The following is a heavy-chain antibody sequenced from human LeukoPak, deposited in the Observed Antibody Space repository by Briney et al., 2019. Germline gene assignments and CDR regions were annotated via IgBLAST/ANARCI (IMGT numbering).Heavy chain of an antibody. CDR1: GGSISSGGYS. J-gene: IGHJ4*02. D-gene: IGHD2/OR15-2a*01. CDR2: IYHSGST. CDR3: ARWYCNRGTCYYLDY. Sequence: SETLSLTCAVSGGSISSGGYSWSWIRQPPGKGLEWIGYIYHSGSTYYNPSLKSRVTISVDRSKNQFSLRLNSVTAADTAVYFCARWYCNRGTCYYLDYWGQGTLVTVSS. V-gene: IGHV4-30-2*02.